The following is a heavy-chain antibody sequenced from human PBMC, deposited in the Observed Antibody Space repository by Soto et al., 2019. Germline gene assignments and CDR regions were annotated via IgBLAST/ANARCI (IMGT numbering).Heavy chain of an antibody. D-gene: IGHD6-6*01. CDR3: ARGIYSSSGYYYGMDV. CDR2: TYYRSKWYN. Sequence: SQTLSLTCAISGDRVSSNSAAWNWNRQSPSRGLEWLGRTYYRSKWYNDYSISVKSRITINPDTSRNQFSLQLNSVTPEDTAVYYCARGIYSSSGYYYGMDVWGQGTTVTVSS. CDR1: GDRVSSNSAA. V-gene: IGHV6-1*01. J-gene: IGHJ6*02.